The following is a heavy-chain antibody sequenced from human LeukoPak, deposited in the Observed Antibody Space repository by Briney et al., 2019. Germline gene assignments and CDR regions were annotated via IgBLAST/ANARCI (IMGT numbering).Heavy chain of an antibody. CDR3: ARDSADIEVVVAADFFDY. D-gene: IGHD2-15*01. CDR2: INANGGDT. J-gene: IGHJ4*02. V-gene: IGHV1-2*06. Sequence: ASVKVSCKASGYTFTDYYMPWVRQAPGQGLEWMGRINANGGDTTYAQKFQGRVTMTRDTSISTAYMELSRLRSDDTAVYYCARDSADIEVVVAADFFDYWGQGTLVTVSS. CDR1: GYTFTDYY.